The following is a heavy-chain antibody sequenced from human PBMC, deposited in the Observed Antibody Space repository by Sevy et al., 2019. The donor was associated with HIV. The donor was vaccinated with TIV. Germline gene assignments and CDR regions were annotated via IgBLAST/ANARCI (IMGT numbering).Heavy chain of an antibody. V-gene: IGHV4-61*01. CDR3: ARTYDSSGYYYYYMDV. J-gene: IGHJ6*03. CDR1: GGSVSRGNYY. D-gene: IGHD3-22*01. CDR2: IYSSGST. Sequence: SETLSLTCTVSGGSVSRGNYYWSWIRQPPGKGLEWIGHIYSSGSTKYNPSLKSRVTISVDTSKNQFSLNLSSLTAADTAVYYCARTYDSSGYYYYYMDVWGKGSTVTVSS.